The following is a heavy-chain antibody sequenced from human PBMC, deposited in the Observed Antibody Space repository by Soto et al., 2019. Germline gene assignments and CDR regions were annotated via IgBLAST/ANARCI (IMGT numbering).Heavy chain of an antibody. V-gene: IGHV3-23*01. CDR2: ITGRGGGT. Sequence: EVQLLESGGGLVQPGGSLRLSCAASGFTFSNYAMTWVRQAPGKGLEWVSVITGRGGGTYFVDSVKGRFTISRNTSKNTVYLQMNSLRAEATAVYYCAKRPLTAAGFDYWGQGTLVTVSS. CDR1: GFTFSNYA. J-gene: IGHJ4*02. CDR3: AKRPLTAAGFDY. D-gene: IGHD6-13*01.